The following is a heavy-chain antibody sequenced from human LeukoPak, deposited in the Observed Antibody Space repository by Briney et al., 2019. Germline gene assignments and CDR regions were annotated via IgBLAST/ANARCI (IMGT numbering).Heavy chain of an antibody. CDR2: ISTSGSHT. CDR3: ARGVMAARLYYFDY. V-gene: IGHV3-11*03. CDR1: GFTFRDYY. Sequence: GGSLRLSCAASGFTFRDYYMSWIRQAPGKGLEWISYISTSGSHTKYADSVKGRFTISRDNSKNMLFLQMNSLRAEDTAVYYCARGVMAARLYYFDYWGRGILVTVSS. D-gene: IGHD2-21*01. J-gene: IGHJ4*02.